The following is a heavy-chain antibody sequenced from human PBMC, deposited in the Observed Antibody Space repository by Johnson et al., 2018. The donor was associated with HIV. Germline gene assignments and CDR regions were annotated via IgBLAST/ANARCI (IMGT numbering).Heavy chain of an antibody. CDR2: ITGSSGST. D-gene: IGHD2-2*01. J-gene: IGHJ3*02. V-gene: IGHV3-23*04. CDR3: AKESPREYQLPTDAFDI. CDR1: GFTFSSYA. Sequence: VQLVESGGGLVQPGGSLRLSCAASGFTFSSYAMSWVRQAPGKGLEWVSTITGSSGSTYYADSVKGRFTISRDNSKTTLFLQMNSLRAEDTAVYYCAKESPREYQLPTDAFDIWVQGTMVTVSS.